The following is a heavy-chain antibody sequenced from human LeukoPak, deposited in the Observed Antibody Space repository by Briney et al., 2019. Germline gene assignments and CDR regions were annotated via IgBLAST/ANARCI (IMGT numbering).Heavy chain of an antibody. CDR3: ARDRVGAGTIDY. CDR2: INPNSGGT. V-gene: IGHV1-2*02. J-gene: IGHJ4*02. Sequence: GASVKVSCKASGYTFTGYYMHWVRQAPGQGLEWMGWINPNSGGTNYAQKFQGRVTMTRDMSTSTVYMELSSLRSEDTAVYYCARDRVGAGTIDYWGQGTLVTVSS. CDR1: GYTFTGYY. D-gene: IGHD6-13*01.